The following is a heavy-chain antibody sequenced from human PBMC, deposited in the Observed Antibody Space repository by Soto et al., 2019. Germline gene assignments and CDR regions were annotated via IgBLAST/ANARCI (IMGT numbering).Heavy chain of an antibody. CDR3: ARVVIAAAGTGGMDV. Sequence: GESLNISCKGSGYSFTSYWIGWVRQMPGKGLEWMGIIYPGDSDTRYSPSFQGQVTISADKSISTAYLQWSSLKASDTAMYYCARVVIAAAGTGGMDVWGQGTTVTVSS. J-gene: IGHJ6*02. CDR1: GYSFTSYW. D-gene: IGHD6-13*01. CDR2: IYPGDSDT. V-gene: IGHV5-51*01.